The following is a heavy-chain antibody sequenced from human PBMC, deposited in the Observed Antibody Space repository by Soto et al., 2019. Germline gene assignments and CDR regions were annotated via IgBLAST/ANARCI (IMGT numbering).Heavy chain of an antibody. CDR1: GYTFTSYG. CDR3: ARAPQTVAGAGIWY. J-gene: IGHJ4*02. V-gene: IGHV1-18*01. D-gene: IGHD6-13*01. CDR2: ISGYNGDT. Sequence: QVQLVQSGAEVKKPGASVKVSCKASGYTFTSYGISWVRQAPGQGLEWMGWISGYNGDTNYAQKYQGRVTMTTDTSKSTAYMELRSLRSVDTAVYYCARAPQTVAGAGIWYWGQGTLVTVSS.